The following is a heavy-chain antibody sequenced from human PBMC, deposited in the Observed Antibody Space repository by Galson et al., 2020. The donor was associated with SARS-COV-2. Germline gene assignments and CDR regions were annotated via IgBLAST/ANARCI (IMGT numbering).Heavy chain of an antibody. CDR1: GFTFRNAW. CDR2: VKTKSDGGTT. J-gene: IGHJ4*02. V-gene: IGHV3-15*01. Sequence: GGSLSLSCAASGFTFRNAWMSWVRQAPGKGLEWVGRVKTKSDGGTTHYAVPVRGRFTISRDDSKNTLHLQMNSLKIEDTAVYYCTTDGLPSGSWGQGTLVTVSS. D-gene: IGHD1-26*01. CDR3: TTDGLPSGS.